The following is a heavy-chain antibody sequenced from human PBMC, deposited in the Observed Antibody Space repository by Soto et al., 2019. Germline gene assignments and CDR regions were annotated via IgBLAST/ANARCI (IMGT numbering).Heavy chain of an antibody. CDR2: VYYTGST. D-gene: IGHD3-3*01. CDR1: VGSISGSY. V-gene: IGHV4-59*01. J-gene: IGHJ4*02. Sequence: PSETLSRTGSVSVGSISGSYWSWIRQSPGKGLEWLGYVYYTGSTNYSPSLRSRVSISVDTSKNEFSLRLSSVTAADTAVYFCARSVAVPGAHIDYWGQGTQVTVSS. CDR3: ARSVAVPGAHIDY.